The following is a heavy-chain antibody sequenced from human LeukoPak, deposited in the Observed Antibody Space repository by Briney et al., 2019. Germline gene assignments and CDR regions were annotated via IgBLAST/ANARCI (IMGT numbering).Heavy chain of an antibody. V-gene: IGHV4-4*07. CDR3: AREVWEADAFDI. Sequence: ASETLSLTCTVSGVSISSYYWSWIRQPAGKGLEWIGRFYADGSTHYNPSLKSRVTMSIDTSKNQFSLKLTFVTAADTAVYYCAREVWEADAFDIWGQGTVVTVSS. D-gene: IGHD3-16*01. CDR2: FYADGST. J-gene: IGHJ3*02. CDR1: GVSISSYY.